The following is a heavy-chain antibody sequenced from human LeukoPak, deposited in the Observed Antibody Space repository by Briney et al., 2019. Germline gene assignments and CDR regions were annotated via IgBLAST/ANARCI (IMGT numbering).Heavy chain of an antibody. CDR3: ARSARHCNNGVCFTDYYIDL. Sequence: ASVKVSCKASGYTFTDSYIHWVRQAPGQGLEWMGRINPNSGDPNYPQKFEGRVTMTRDTSISTAYMEMSSLTSDDTAVYYCARSARHCNNGVCFTDYYIDLWGKGTTVIVSS. D-gene: IGHD2-8*01. J-gene: IGHJ6*03. V-gene: IGHV1-2*06. CDR2: INPNSGDP. CDR1: GYTFTDSY.